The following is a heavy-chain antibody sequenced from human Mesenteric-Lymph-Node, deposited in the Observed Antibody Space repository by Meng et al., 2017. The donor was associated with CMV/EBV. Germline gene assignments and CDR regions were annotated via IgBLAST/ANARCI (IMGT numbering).Heavy chain of an antibody. J-gene: IGHJ4*02. CDR1: GFTFSSYS. CDR2: ISSSSSYI. V-gene: IGHV3-21*01. Sequence: GGSLRLSCAASGFTFSSYSMNWVRQAPGKGLEWVSSISSSSSYIYYADPVKGRFTISRDNAKNSLYLQMNSLRAEDTAVYYCAKVVPGYCSTTSCSPDHWGQGTLVTVSS. CDR3: AKVVPGYCSTTSCSPDH. D-gene: IGHD2-2*01.